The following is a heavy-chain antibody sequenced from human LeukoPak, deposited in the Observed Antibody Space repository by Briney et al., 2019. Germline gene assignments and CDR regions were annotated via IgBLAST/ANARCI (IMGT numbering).Heavy chain of an antibody. V-gene: IGHV4-31*11. Sequence: SETLSLTCAVAGGSISSGASYWSCIRHYPGKGLEWIGYIYYSGNTYYNPSLKSRAAISVDPSKNQFSLTLGSVTAADTAVYYCARGPFGSGNYFLDHWGQGTLVTVSS. CDR2: IYYSGNT. CDR3: ARGPFGSGNYFLDH. D-gene: IGHD3-10*01. J-gene: IGHJ4*02. CDR1: GGSISSGASY.